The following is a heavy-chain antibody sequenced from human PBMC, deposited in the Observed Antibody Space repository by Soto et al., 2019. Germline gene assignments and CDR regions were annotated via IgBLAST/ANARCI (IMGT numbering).Heavy chain of an antibody. CDR3: LRDDGLACCGGDCYS. Sequence: QVQLVQSGAEVKKPGSSVKVSCKVSGGTFSSYTISWVRQAPGQGLEWMGRIIPIIGIANYEQKFQDRVTITADKSTSKAYMELSSLRYEDTAVYYCLRDDGLACCGGDCYSWGQGTLVTVSS. D-gene: IGHD2-21*02. J-gene: IGHJ4*02. CDR2: IIPIIGIA. V-gene: IGHV1-69*02. CDR1: GGTFSSYT.